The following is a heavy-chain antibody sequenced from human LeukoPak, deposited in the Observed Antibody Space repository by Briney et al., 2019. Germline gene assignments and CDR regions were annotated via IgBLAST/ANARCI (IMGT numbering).Heavy chain of an antibody. D-gene: IGHD2-21*02. CDR3: ARDVGDL. CDR2: INQGGSEK. Sequence: GGFLRLSCAPSGFTFSTYWMGWVRQAPGKGLEWLANINQGGSEKYYVDSVKGLFTISRDNAKNSLFLQMNGLRAEETGVYYCARDVGDLWGQGTLVTVSS. CDR1: GFTFSTYW. J-gene: IGHJ4*02. V-gene: IGHV3-7*01.